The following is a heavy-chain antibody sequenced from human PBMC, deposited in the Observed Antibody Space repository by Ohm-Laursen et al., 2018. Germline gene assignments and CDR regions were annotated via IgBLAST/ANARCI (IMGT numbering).Heavy chain of an antibody. CDR3: ARGFSNGFDI. V-gene: IGHV3-53*01. CDR2: IYSGGGT. CDR1: GFSLSSYV. J-gene: IGHJ3*02. Sequence: SLRLSCAATGFSLSSYVMSWVRQAPGKGLEWVSVIYSGGGTYYADSVKGRFTISRDNSKNTLYLQMNSLRAEDTAVYYCARGFSNGFDIWGQGTMVTVSS. D-gene: IGHD3-10*01.